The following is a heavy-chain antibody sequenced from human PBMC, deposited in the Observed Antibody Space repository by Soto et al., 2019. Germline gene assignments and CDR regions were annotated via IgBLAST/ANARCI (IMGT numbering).Heavy chain of an antibody. J-gene: IGHJ5*02. Sequence: GGSLRLSCAASGFTFSSYSMNWVRQAPGKGLEWVSSISGSSSYIYYADSVKGRFTISRDNAKNSLYLQMNSLRAEDTAVYYCARTLRIAARRGWFDPWGQGTLVTVSS. CDR3: ARTLRIAARRGWFDP. CDR2: ISGSSSYI. D-gene: IGHD6-6*01. V-gene: IGHV3-21*01. CDR1: GFTFSSYS.